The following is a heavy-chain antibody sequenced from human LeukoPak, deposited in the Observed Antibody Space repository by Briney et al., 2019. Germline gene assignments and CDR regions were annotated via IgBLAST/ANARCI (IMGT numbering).Heavy chain of an antibody. J-gene: IGHJ4*02. CDR2: IYSGGST. D-gene: IGHD4-17*01. Sequence: GGSLRLSCAASGFTVNSNYMSWVRQAPGKGLERVSVIYSGGSTYYADSVKGRFTISRDNSKNTLYLQMNSLRAEDTAVYYCARDPPMTTVTTKGDYWGQGTLVTVSS. CDR1: GFTVNSNY. CDR3: ARDPPMTTVTTKGDY. V-gene: IGHV3-53*01.